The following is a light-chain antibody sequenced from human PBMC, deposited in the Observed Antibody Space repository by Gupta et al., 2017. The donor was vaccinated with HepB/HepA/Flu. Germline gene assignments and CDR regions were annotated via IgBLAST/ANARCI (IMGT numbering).Light chain of an antibody. Sequence: QSAITQEPSFSVFSGGAVTLTCALSSGSVSTTSYPSWYQQTPGQAPRTLIYNTKTRSAGVPGRFSGTTRGNKAALTIAVAQEDEESDYYGLWDKGSGMWVFGGGTKVTVL. V-gene: IGLV8-61*01. CDR2: NTK. CDR1: SGSVSTTSY. J-gene: IGLJ3*02. CDR3: LWDKGSGMWV.